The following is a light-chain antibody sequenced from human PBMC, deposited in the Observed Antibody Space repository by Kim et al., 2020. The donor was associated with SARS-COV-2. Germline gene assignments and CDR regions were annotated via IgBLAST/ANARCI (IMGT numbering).Light chain of an antibody. CDR1: QSVGSN. CDR3: QQYDDWPPWT. V-gene: IGKV3-15*01. Sequence: VSPGERATLSCRASQSVGSNVAWYQQKPGQAPRLLIYGASTRATDIPARFSGSGSGTEFTLIISSLQSEDLADYFCQQYDDWPPWTFGQGTKVDIK. CDR2: GAS. J-gene: IGKJ1*01.